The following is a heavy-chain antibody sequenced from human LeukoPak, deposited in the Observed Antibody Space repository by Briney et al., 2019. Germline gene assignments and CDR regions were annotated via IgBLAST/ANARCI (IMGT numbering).Heavy chain of an antibody. V-gene: IGHV3-9*01. CDR2: ISWNSGSI. CDR3: AKDISYGSGTDMDV. CDR1: GFTFDDYA. Sequence: QPGRSLRLSCAASGFTFDDYAMHWVRQAPGKGLEWVSGISWNSGSIGYADSVKGRFTISRDNAKNSLYLQMNSLRAEDTALYYCAKDISYGSGTDMDVWGQGTTVTVSS. D-gene: IGHD3-10*01. J-gene: IGHJ6*02.